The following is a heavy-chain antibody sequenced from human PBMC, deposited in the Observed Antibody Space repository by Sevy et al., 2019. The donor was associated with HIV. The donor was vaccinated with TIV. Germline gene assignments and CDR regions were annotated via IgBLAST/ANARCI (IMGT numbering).Heavy chain of an antibody. J-gene: IGHJ4*02. D-gene: IGHD3-10*01. CDR2: ISSGSNYI. CDR1: GFTFNKYN. CDR3: XXXGSGRY. V-gene: IGHV3-21*01. Sequence: GGSLRLSCAASGFTFNKYNMIWVRQAPGKGLEWVSFISSGSNYIYYADSVRGRFTTSRDNAKNSLYLQMNTLRAEDXXXXXXXXXGSGRYWGQGTLVTISS.